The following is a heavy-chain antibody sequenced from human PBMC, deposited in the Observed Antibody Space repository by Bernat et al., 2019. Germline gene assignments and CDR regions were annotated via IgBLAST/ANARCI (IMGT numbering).Heavy chain of an antibody. CDR1: GFTFSSYG. CDR2: IWYDGSNK. CDR3: ARMSSSWYYYYGMDV. V-gene: IGHV3-33*01. Sequence: QVQLVESGGGVVQPGRSLRLSCAASGFTFSSYGMHWVRQAPGKGLEWVAVIWYDGSNKYYADSVKGRFTISRDNSKNTLYLQMNSLRAKDTAVYYCARMSSSWYYYYGMDVWGQGTTVTVSS. D-gene: IGHD6-13*01. J-gene: IGHJ6*02.